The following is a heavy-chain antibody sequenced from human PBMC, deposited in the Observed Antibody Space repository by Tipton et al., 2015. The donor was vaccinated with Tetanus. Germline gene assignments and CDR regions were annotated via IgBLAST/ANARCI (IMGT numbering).Heavy chain of an antibody. V-gene: IGHV4-39*02. Sequence: TLSLTCIVSGGSMSSGGHYGAWVRQSPGQGLEWIGSLTYSGRTYYNPSPKSRVTMAVDTSRKSFSVRLRSVTAADTAVYFCARLREVVSRSGWAFDHWGQGILVTVSS. CDR3: ARLREVVSRSGWAFDH. D-gene: IGHD5/OR15-5a*01. J-gene: IGHJ5*02. CDR2: LTYSGRT. CDR1: GGSMSSGGHY.